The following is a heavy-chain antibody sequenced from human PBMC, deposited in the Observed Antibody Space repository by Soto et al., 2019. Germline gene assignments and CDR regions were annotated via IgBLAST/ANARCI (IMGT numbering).Heavy chain of an antibody. CDR2: IYYSGRT. CDR1: GRSVSSYY. Sequence: SETLSLTCTVSGRSVSSYYSSWVRQPPGKGLEWIGYIYYSGRTNYNPSLKSRVTISVDTSKNQFSLKLSSVTAADTAVYYCARLGYCSSTSCSVNYWGQGTLVTVSS. CDR3: ARLGYCSSTSCSVNY. J-gene: IGHJ4*02. D-gene: IGHD2-2*01. V-gene: IGHV4-59*08.